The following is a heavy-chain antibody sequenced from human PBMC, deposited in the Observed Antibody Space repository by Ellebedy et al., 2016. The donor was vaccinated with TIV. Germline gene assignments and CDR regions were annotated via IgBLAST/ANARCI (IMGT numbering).Heavy chain of an antibody. D-gene: IGHD5-18*01. CDR1: GFTFSIHW. J-gene: IGHJ3*01. CDR2: TNQGGRGI. CDR3: ARERGYRSGLDACDL. Sequence: GGSLRLSCAASGFTFSIHWMSWVRQAPGKGLEWVANTNQGGRGIHYVDSVKGRFTITRDNARKSLYLQMNNLRADDTAVYFCARERGYRSGLDACDLWGQGTLVSVSS. V-gene: IGHV3-7*01.